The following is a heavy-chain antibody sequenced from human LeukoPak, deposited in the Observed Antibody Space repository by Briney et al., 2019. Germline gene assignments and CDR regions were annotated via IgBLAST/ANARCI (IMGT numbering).Heavy chain of an antibody. CDR1: GFTFSSYW. V-gene: IGHV3-74*01. CDR2: INSDGSST. Sequence: GGSLRLSCAASGFTFSSYWVHWVRQAPGKGLVWVSRINSDGSSTSYADSVKGRFTISRDNAKNTLYLQMNSLRAEDTAVYYCARWDYGDYYYFDYWGQGTLVTVSS. J-gene: IGHJ4*02. CDR3: ARWDYGDYYYFDY. D-gene: IGHD4-17*01.